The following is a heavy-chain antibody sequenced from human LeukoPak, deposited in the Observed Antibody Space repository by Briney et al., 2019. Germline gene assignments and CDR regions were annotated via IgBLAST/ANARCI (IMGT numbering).Heavy chain of an antibody. J-gene: IGHJ5*02. CDR2: IYYSGST. Sequence: SETLSLTCTVSGGSISSYYWSWIRQPPGKGLEWIGYIYYSGSTNYNPSLKSRVTISVDTSKNQFSLKLSSVTAADTAVYYCARHGPRDSGSWYRSGGLKNYNWFDPWGQGTLVTVSS. CDR1: GGSISSYY. V-gene: IGHV4-59*08. CDR3: ARHGPRDSGSWYRSGGLKNYNWFDP. D-gene: IGHD6-13*01.